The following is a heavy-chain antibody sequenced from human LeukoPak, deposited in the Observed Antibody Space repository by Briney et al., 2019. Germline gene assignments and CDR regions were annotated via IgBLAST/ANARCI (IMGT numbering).Heavy chain of an antibody. CDR2: ISGSGGST. V-gene: IGHV3-23*01. D-gene: IGHD1-26*01. Sequence: PGGSLRLSCAASGFTFSSYAMSWVRQAPGKGLEWVSAISGSGGSTYYADSVKGRFTISRDNSKNTLYLQMNSLRAEDTAVYYCAKGRIPTGIVGATFNFDYWGQGTLVTVSS. J-gene: IGHJ4*02. CDR3: AKGRIPTGIVGATFNFDY. CDR1: GFTFSSYA.